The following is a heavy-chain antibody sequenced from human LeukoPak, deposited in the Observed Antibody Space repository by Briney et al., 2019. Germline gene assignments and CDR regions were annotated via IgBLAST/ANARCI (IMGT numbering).Heavy chain of an antibody. D-gene: IGHD2-15*01. J-gene: IGHJ6*03. CDR2: NYPGYSDT. V-gene: IGHV5-51*01. CDR3: ARLVGGPDYYFFYYMDV. CDR1: GYLFTSYW. Sequence: GASLKIYCQGSGYLFTSYWIGWVRQMPGKGPEWMGINYPGYSDTRYSPSFQGQVTISADKSISTAYLQWGSLKASDTAMYYCARLVGGPDYYFFYYMDVWGKGTTVTISS.